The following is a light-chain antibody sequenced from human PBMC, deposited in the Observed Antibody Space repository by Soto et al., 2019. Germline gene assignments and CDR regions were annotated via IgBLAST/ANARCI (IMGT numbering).Light chain of an antibody. CDR1: QSISRY. CDR3: QQTYSTLFT. CDR2: AAS. V-gene: IGKV1-39*01. Sequence: DIQMTQSPSALSASVGDRVTITCRASQSISRYLNWYQQKPGKAPEPLIYAASSLQSGVPARFSGSGSGTDFTLTISNLQPEDFATYFCQQTYSTLFTFGPGTKVEIK. J-gene: IGKJ3*01.